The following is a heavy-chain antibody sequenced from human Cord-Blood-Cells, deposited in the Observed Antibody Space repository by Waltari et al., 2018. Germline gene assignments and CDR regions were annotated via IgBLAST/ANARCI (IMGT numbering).Heavy chain of an antibody. D-gene: IGHD3-16*01. V-gene: IGHV4-34*01. CDR1: GGSFSGYY. CDR2: INHSGST. CDR3: ARSLGAPGQGSFQH. J-gene: IGHJ1*01. Sequence: QVQLQQWGAGLLKPSETLSLTCAVYGGSFSGYYCSWIRQPPGTGLEWIGEINHSGSTNYNPSLKSRVTISVDTSKNQFSLKLSSVTAADTAVYYCARSLGAPGQGSFQHWGQGTLVTVSS.